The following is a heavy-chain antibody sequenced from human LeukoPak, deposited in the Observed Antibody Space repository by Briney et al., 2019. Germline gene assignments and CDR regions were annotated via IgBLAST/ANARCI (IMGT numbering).Heavy chain of an antibody. V-gene: IGHV3-23*01. CDR2: ISGSGGIT. CDR1: GFTFSSYA. J-gene: IGHJ2*01. Sequence: GGSLRLSCAASGFTFSSYAMSWVRQAPGKGLEWVSVISGSGGITYYADSVKGRFTISRGNSKNTLYLQMNSLRAEDTAIYYCAKDSLGSRPGYFDLWGRGTLVTVSS. CDR3: AKDSLGSRPGYFDL.